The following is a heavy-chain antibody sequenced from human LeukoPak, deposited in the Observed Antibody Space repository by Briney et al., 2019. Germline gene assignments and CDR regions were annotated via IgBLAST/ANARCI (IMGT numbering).Heavy chain of an antibody. V-gene: IGHV1-69*01. CDR2: IIPIFGTA. D-gene: IGHD4-17*01. CDR3: ARAPPKTHDYGDYDDY. Sequence: GSSVKVSCKASGGTFSSYAISWVRQAPGQGLERMGGIIPIFGTANYAQKFQGRVTITADESTSTAYMELSSLRSEDTAVYYCARAPPKTHDYGDYDDYWGQGTLVTVSS. CDR1: GGTFSSYA. J-gene: IGHJ4*02.